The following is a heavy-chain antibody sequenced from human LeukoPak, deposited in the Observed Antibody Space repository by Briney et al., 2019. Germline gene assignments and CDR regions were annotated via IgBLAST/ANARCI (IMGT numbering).Heavy chain of an antibody. CDR1: GYTFTSYD. D-gene: IGHD3-10*01. J-gene: IGHJ4*02. V-gene: IGHV1-8*01. CDR3: ARGRRAVRGVIIQVFDY. CDR2: MNPNSGNT. Sequence: ASVKVSCKASGYTFTSYDINWVRQATGQGLEWMGWMNPNSGNTGYAQKFQGRVTMTRNISISTAYMELSSLRSEDTAMYYCARGRRAVRGVIIQVFDYWGQGTLVTVSS.